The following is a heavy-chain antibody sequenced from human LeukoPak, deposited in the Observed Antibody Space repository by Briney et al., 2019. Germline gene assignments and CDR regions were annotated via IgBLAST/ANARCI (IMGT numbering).Heavy chain of an antibody. J-gene: IGHJ4*02. Sequence: GESLKISCKGSGYSFTSYWIGWVRQMPGKGLEWMGIIYPGDSGTRYSPSFQGQVTISADKSISTAYLQWSSLKASDTAMYYCARVGDSSGYYYALSDYWGQGTLVTVSS. CDR2: IYPGDSGT. CDR3: ARVGDSSGYYYALSDY. D-gene: IGHD3-22*01. CDR1: GYSFTSYW. V-gene: IGHV5-51*01.